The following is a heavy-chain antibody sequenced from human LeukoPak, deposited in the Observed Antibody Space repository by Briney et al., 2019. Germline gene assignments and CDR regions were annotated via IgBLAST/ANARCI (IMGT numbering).Heavy chain of an antibody. CDR3: ARLKYYYDASGYRAEYFQH. CDR2: IYYSGST. CDR1: GYSISSGYY. V-gene: IGHV4-61*01. D-gene: IGHD3-22*01. Sequence: SETLSLTCTVSGYSISSGYYWGWIRQPPGKGLEWIGYIYYSGSTNYNPSLKSRVTISVYTSKNQFSLKLNSVTAADTAVYYCARLKYYYDASGYRAEYFQHWGQGTLVAVSS. J-gene: IGHJ1*01.